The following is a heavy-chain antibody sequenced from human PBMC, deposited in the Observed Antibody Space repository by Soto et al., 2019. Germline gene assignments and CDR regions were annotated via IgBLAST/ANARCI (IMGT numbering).Heavy chain of an antibody. CDR3: ARDHPDIVVVPAAMRGYYGMDV. CDR2: IYYSGST. V-gene: IGHV4-61*01. CDR1: GGSVSSGSDY. D-gene: IGHD2-2*01. Sequence: QVQLQESGPGLVKPSETLSLTCTVSGGSVSSGSDYWSWIRQPPGKGLEWIGYIYYSGSTNYNPSLKSRVTISVDTSKNQFSLKLSSVTAADTAVYYCARDHPDIVVVPAAMRGYYGMDVWGQGTTVTVSS. J-gene: IGHJ6*02.